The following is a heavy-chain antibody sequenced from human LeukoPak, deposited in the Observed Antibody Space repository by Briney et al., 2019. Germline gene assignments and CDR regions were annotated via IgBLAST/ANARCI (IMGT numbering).Heavy chain of an antibody. CDR3: ARHLGVTGTFDY. Sequence: SETLSLTCTVSGGSISGYYWTWIRQPPRQGLEWIGYIYYSGTTNYNPSLKSRLTISVDTSKNQFSLRLTSVTAADTAVYYRARHLGVTGTFDYWGQGALVTVSS. D-gene: IGHD6-19*01. CDR2: IYYSGTT. CDR1: GGSISGYY. V-gene: IGHV4-59*08. J-gene: IGHJ4*02.